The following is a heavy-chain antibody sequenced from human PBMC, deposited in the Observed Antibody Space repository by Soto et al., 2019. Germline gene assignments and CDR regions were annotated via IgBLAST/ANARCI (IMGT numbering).Heavy chain of an antibody. Sequence: SETLSLTCTVSGGSISSSSYYWGWIRQPPGKGLEWIGSIYYSGSTYYNPSLKSRVTISVDTSKNQFSLKLSSVTAADTAVYYCARHPQLWFGELVQYYYYGMDVWGQGTTVTVSS. D-gene: IGHD3-10*01. CDR2: IYYSGST. CDR3: ARHPQLWFGELVQYYYYGMDV. J-gene: IGHJ6*02. V-gene: IGHV4-39*01. CDR1: GGSISSSSYY.